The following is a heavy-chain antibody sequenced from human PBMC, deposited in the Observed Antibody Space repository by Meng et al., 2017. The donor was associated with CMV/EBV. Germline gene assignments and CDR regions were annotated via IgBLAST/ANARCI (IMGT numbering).Heavy chain of an antibody. CDR2: IDPSDSYT. V-gene: IGHV5-10-1*01. D-gene: IGHD6-6*01. CDR3: ARLKSGEYSSSSGWFDP. Sequence: YSCTSDWISWLRQMPGQGLEWMGRIDPSDSYTNYSPSFQGHVTISADKSMSTAYLQWSSLKASDTAMYYCARLKSGEYSSSSGWFDPWGQGTLVTVSS. CDR1: YSCTSDW. J-gene: IGHJ5*02.